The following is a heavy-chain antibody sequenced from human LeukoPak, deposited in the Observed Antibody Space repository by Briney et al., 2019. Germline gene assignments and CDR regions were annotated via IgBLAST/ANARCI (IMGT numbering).Heavy chain of an antibody. V-gene: IGHV3-74*01. J-gene: IGHJ4*02. CDR2: IKSDGSWT. D-gene: IGHD5-12*01. CDR1: GFSIRGYW. Sequence: GGSLRLSCAASGFSIRGYWMHWVRQAPGKGLMWVPRIKSDGSWTNYADSVRGRFTISRDNAKNTLFLQMVGLRAEDTAIYYCVRDGDAYDFDLWGQGILVTVSS. CDR3: VRDGDAYDFDL.